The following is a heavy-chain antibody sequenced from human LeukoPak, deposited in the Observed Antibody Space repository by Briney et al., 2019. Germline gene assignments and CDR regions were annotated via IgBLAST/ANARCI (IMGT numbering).Heavy chain of an antibody. V-gene: IGHV2-5*02. CDR3: AHKWGPYWYFDL. J-gene: IGHJ2*01. CDR1: GFSLSTSGVG. CDR2: IYWDDDK. Sequence: SGPTLVKPTQTLTLTCTFSGFSLSTSGVGVGWIRQPPGKALEWLALIYWDDDKRYSPSLKSRLTISKDTSKNQVVLTMTNMDPVDTATYYCAHKWGPYWYFDLWGRGTLVTVSS. D-gene: IGHD1-26*01.